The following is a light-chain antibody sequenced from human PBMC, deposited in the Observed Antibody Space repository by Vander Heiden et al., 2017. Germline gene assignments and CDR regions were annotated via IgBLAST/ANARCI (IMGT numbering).Light chain of an antibody. Sequence: EIGLTQSPGTLSLSPVERATLSCRASQNVRTFVGWYQQQPGQAPRLLIYDASTRAAGIPDRFRGDGSGTDFTLTISSLEPEDFAVYYCQQRSLGYTFGQGTRLEL. CDR1: QNVRTF. V-gene: IGKV3-11*01. CDR3: QQRSLGYT. CDR2: DAS. J-gene: IGKJ2*01.